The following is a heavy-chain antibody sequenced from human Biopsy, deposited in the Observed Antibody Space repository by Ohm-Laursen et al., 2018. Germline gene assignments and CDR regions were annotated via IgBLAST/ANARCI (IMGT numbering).Heavy chain of an antibody. V-gene: IGHV3-66*01. J-gene: IGHJ4*02. D-gene: IGHD2/OR15-2a*01. CDR1: KFTVRTNS. Sequence: SLRLSCAASKFTVRTNSMSWVRLAPGKGLEWVSVIYAGATTYYPDSVKGRFTISRDNSRNTVYLQMDSLRGEDTAVYFCAASFYENHPLGYWGQGTLVTVSS. CDR2: IYAGATT. CDR3: AASFYENHPLGY.